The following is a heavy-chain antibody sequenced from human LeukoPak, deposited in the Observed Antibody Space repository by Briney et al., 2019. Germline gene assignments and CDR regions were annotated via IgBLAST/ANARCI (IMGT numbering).Heavy chain of an antibody. CDR3: SKDGPYSSSWKDFDY. CDR2: IWYDGSNK. Sequence: PGGSLRLSCAASGFTFSSYGMHWVRQAPGKGLEWVAVIWYDGSNKYYADSAKGRFTISRDNSKNTLYLQMNSLRAEDTAVYYCSKDGPYSSSWKDFDYWGQGTLVTVSS. D-gene: IGHD6-13*01. J-gene: IGHJ4*02. V-gene: IGHV3-33*06. CDR1: GFTFSSYG.